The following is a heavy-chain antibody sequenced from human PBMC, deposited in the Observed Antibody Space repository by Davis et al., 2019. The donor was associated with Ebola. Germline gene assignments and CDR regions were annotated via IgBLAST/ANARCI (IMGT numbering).Heavy chain of an antibody. V-gene: IGHV3-9*01. Sequence: PGGSLRLSCAASGFTFDDYAMHWARQAPGKGLEWVSGISWNGGTIGYADSVRGRFTISRDNAKNSLYLQANSLKPEDAAVYYGVRGRAELISYDGMDVWGHGTTVTVS. J-gene: IGHJ6*02. CDR2: ISWNGGTI. CDR1: GFTFDDYA. CDR3: VRGRAELISYDGMDV. D-gene: IGHD3-3*01.